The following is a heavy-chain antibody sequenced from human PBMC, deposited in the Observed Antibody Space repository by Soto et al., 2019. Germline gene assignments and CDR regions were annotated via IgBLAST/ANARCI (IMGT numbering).Heavy chain of an antibody. CDR2: IYWDDDK. CDR3: ARKNYGDYLTDY. J-gene: IGHJ4*02. Sequence: QITLKESGPPLVKPTQTLTLTCTFSGFSLSTRGVGVGWIRQPPGKALEWLAVIYWDDDKRYSPSLQSRLTITKDTSKNQVVLTMTNMDPVDTATYYCARKNYGDYLTDYWGQGTLVTVSS. V-gene: IGHV2-5*02. CDR1: GFSLSTRGVG. D-gene: IGHD4-17*01.